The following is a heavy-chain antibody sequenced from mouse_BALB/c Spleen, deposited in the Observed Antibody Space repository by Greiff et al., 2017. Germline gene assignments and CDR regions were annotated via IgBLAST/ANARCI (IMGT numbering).Heavy chain of an antibody. CDR3: NPDYGYEGFAY. Sequence: SGAELARPGASVKLSCKASGYTFTSYWMQWVKQRPGQGLEWIGAIYPGDGDTRYTQKFKGKATLTADKSSSTAYMQLSSLASEDSAVYYCNPDYGYEGFAYWGQGTLVTVSA. V-gene: IGHV1-87*01. J-gene: IGHJ3*01. CDR1: GYTFTSYW. D-gene: IGHD1-2*01. CDR2: IYPGDGDT.